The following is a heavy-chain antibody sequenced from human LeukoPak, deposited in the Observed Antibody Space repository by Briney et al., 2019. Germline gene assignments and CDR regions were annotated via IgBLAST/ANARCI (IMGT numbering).Heavy chain of an antibody. Sequence: GGSLKLSCAASGFTFSGSAMHWVRQASWKGLEWVGRIRSKANGYATAYAASVKGRFTISRDDSKNTAYLQMNSLRTEDTAVYYCTRRTEYSSSWNDYWGQGTLVTVSS. J-gene: IGHJ4*02. D-gene: IGHD6-13*01. V-gene: IGHV3-73*01. CDR1: GFTFSGSA. CDR2: IRSKANGYAT. CDR3: TRRTEYSSSWNDY.